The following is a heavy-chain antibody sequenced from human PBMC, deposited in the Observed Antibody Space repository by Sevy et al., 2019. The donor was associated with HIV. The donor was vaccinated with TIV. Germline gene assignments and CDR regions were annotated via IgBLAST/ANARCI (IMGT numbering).Heavy chain of an antibody. CDR3: ARDSPIANICGMDV. V-gene: IGHV3-53*01. CDR1: GFTVGTSY. CDR2: IYSGGST. D-gene: IGHD6-13*01. J-gene: IGHJ6*02. Sequence: GGSLRLSCAASGFTVGTSYMSWVRQAPGKGLEWVSVIYSGGSTYYTDSVKGRLTISRDNSKNTLYLQMISLRAEDTAVYYCARDSPIANICGMDVWGQGTTVTVSS.